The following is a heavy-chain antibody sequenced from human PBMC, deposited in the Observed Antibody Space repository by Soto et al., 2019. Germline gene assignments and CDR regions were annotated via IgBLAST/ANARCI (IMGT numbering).Heavy chain of an antibody. CDR3: ARDLSFGGWTYYYYGMDV. Sequence: QVQLVQSGAEVKKPGASVKVSCKASGYTFTSYYMHWVRQAPGQGLEWMGIINPSGGSTSHAQKFQGRVTMTRDTSTSTVYMELSSLRSEDTAVYYCARDLSFGGWTYYYYGMDVWGQGTTVTVSS. D-gene: IGHD6-19*01. CDR2: INPSGGST. V-gene: IGHV1-46*01. J-gene: IGHJ6*02. CDR1: GYTFTSYY.